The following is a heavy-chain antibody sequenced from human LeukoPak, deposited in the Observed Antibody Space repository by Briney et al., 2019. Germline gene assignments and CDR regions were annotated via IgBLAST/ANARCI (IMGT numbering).Heavy chain of an antibody. J-gene: IGHJ5*02. CDR3: VRTPYRRGPFDT. V-gene: IGHV3-30*03. CDR1: GFTFTSHA. D-gene: IGHD1-26*01. CDR2: ISHDGSEQ. Sequence: PGGSLRLSCAASGFTFTSHAKPWVRQAPGKGLEWVAVISHDGSEQYHVDSVKGRFTISRDQSKRTLGLQMNSLRVEDTAVYYCVRTPYRRGPFDTWGPGILVTVSA.